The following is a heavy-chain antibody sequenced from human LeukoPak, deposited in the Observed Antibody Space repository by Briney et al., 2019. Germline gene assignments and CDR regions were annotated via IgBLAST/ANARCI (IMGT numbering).Heavy chain of an antibody. J-gene: IGHJ4*02. CDR2: IKNDGSET. D-gene: IGHD6-19*01. V-gene: IGHV3-7*01. Sequence: GGSLRLSCAASGFTFSSSWMTWVRQAPGKGLERVANIKNDGSETYYMDSVKGRFTISRDNAKNSLYLQMNSLRAEDTAVYYCASPLRSGWSVVDYWGQGTLVTVSS. CDR1: GFTFSSSW. CDR3: ASPLRSGWSVVDY.